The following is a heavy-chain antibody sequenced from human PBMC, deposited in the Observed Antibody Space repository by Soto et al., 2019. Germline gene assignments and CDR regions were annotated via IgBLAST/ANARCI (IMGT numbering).Heavy chain of an antibody. J-gene: IGHJ4*02. CDR1: GGSFSGYY. Sequence: SETLSLTCAVYGGSFSGYYWSGIRQPPGKGLEWIGEINHSGSTNYNPSLKSRVTISVDTSKNQFSLKLSSVTAADTAVYYCASRTFSTTGTKPGPFDYWGQGTLVTVSS. V-gene: IGHV4-34*01. CDR3: ASRTFSTTGTKPGPFDY. D-gene: IGHD1-1*01. CDR2: INHSGST.